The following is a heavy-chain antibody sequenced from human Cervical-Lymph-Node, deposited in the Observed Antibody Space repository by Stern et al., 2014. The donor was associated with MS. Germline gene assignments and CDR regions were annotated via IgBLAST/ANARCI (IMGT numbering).Heavy chain of an antibody. CDR2: ISGHNGNT. CDR3: ARDAGGYFYAMDV. CDR1: GYTFSRYG. V-gene: IGHV1-18*01. J-gene: IGHJ6*02. D-gene: IGHD3-10*01. Sequence: QLVESGPEVKKPGASVKVSCTASGYTFSRYGIGWVRQAPGQGLEWMGWISGHNGNTNYAGTWQDRVTVTTDTSTNTAYMEVRSLTSDDTAVYFCARDAGGYFYAMDVWGQGTTVIVS.